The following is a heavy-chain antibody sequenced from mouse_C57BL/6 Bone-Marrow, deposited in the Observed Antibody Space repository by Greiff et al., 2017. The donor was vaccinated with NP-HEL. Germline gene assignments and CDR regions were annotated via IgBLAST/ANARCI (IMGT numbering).Heavy chain of an antibody. CDR1: GFTFSSYG. CDR2: LSSGGSYT. V-gene: IGHV5-6*01. Sequence: EVKLVESGGDLVKPGGSLKLSCAASGFTFSSYGMSWVRQTPDKRLEWVATLSSGGSYTYYPDSVTGRFTISRDNAKNTLYLQMSSLKSEDTAMYYCARQLRLRFAYWGQGTLVTVSA. D-gene: IGHD3-2*02. CDR3: ARQLRLRFAY. J-gene: IGHJ3*01.